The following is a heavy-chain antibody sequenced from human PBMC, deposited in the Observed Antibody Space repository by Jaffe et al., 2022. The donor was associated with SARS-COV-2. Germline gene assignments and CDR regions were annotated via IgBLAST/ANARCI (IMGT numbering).Heavy chain of an antibody. J-gene: IGHJ4*02. CDR2: ISYDENNK. CDR3: ATVRYSNSWSFYFEY. CDR1: GLTFSSYA. V-gene: IGHV3-30*04. Sequence: QVQLVESGGGVVQPGTSLRLSCAASGLTFSSYAMHWVRQAPGKGLEWVAVISYDENNKYYADSVKGRFTVSRDNSNNTLHLQMNSLRAGDTAVYYCATVRYSNSWSFYFEYWGQGTLVTVSS. D-gene: IGHD5-18*01.